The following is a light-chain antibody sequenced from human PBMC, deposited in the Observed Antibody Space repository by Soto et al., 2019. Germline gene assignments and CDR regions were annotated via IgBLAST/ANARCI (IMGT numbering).Light chain of an antibody. CDR3: QQRSNWPPS. V-gene: IGKV3-11*01. CDR1: QSVSSY. Sequence: EIVLTQSPATLSLSPGERATLSCRASQSVSSYLAWYQQKPGQAPRLLIYDASNRATGIPARFSGSGSGTDFTLTIRSLEPEDCAVYYCQQRSNWPPSFGQGTLLEI. J-gene: IGKJ5*01. CDR2: DAS.